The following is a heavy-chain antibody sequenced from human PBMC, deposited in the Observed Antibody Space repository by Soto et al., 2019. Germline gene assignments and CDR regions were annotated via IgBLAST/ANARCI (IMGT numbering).Heavy chain of an antibody. CDR3: AKDPSYGSGPFDS. D-gene: IGHD3-10*01. CDR1: GFIFSSYG. V-gene: IGHV3-30*18. J-gene: IGHJ4*02. Sequence: GGSLRLSCAGSGFIFSSYGIHWVRQAPGKGLEWVAVISYNGRNTYYGDSVKGRLSISRDNSKNTVYLQMNSLRPEDTAVYYCAKDPSYGSGPFDSWGQGTLVTVSS. CDR2: ISYNGRNT.